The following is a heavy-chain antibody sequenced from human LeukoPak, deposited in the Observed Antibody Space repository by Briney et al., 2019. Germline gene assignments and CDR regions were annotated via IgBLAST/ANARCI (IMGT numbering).Heavy chain of an antibody. CDR3: ARDRHGYFDY. CDR2: ISHNGETK. V-gene: IGHV3-11*01. Sequence: GGALRLSRGASGFTLSDHYIIWLRQAPGEGLEAISYISHNGETKYYADSVKGRLSISRDNAKSSLYLQMNSLRVEDTAVYYCARDRHGYFDYWGQGTLVTVSS. J-gene: IGHJ4*02. D-gene: IGHD6-13*01. CDR1: GFTLSDHY.